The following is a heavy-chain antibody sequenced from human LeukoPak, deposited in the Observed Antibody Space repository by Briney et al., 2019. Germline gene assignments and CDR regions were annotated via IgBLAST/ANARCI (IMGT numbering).Heavy chain of an antibody. Sequence: PGGSLRLSCAASGFPFSSYGMSWVRQAPGKGLEWIGSIYYSGSTHYNPSLKSRVTISIDTSKNQFSLKLSSVTAADTAVYYCARLLYYYGSGSYGFDYWGQGTLVTVSS. CDR3: ARLLYYYGSGSYGFDY. CDR2: IYYSGST. D-gene: IGHD3-10*01. J-gene: IGHJ4*02. V-gene: IGHV4-39*01. CDR1: GFPFSSYG.